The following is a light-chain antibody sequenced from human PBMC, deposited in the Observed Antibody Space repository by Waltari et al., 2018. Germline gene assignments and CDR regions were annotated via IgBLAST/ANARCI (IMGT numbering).Light chain of an antibody. Sequence: EIVMTQSRDTLSVSPGERATLPCRASQSVSSNLAWYQQKPGQAPRLLIYGASTRATGIPARFSGSGSGTEFTLTISSLQSEDFAVYYCQQYNNWPPGTFGQGTKVEIK. V-gene: IGKV3-15*01. CDR1: QSVSSN. J-gene: IGKJ1*01. CDR2: GAS. CDR3: QQYNNWPPGT.